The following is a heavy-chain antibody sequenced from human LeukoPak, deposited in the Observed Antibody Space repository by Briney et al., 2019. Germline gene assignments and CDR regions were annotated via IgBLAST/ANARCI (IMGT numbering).Heavy chain of an antibody. CDR3: AKEGHYDFWGGLSPEAFDI. J-gene: IGHJ3*02. CDR2: IRYDGSNK. V-gene: IGHV3-30*02. Sequence: GGSLRLSCAASGFTFSSYGMHWVRQAPGKGLEWVAFIRYDGSNKYYADSVKGRFTISRDNSKNTLYLQMNSLRAEDTAVYYCAKEGHYDFWGGLSPEAFDIWGQGTMVTVSS. CDR1: GFTFSSYG. D-gene: IGHD3-3*01.